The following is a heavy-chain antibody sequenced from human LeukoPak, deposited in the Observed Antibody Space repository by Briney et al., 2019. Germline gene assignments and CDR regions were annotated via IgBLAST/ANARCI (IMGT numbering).Heavy chain of an antibody. Sequence: GGSLRLSCAASGFTFSSYSMNWVRQAPGKGLEWVSSISSSSSYIYYADSVKGRFTISRDNAKNSQYLQMNSLRAADTAVYYCAKGKYQLTYWGQGTLVTVSS. J-gene: IGHJ4*02. CDR3: AKGKYQLTY. D-gene: IGHD2-2*01. CDR2: ISSSSSYI. CDR1: GFTFSSYS. V-gene: IGHV3-21*01.